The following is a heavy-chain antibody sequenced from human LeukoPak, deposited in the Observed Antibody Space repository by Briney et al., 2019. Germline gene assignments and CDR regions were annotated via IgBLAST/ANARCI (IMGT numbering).Heavy chain of an antibody. D-gene: IGHD3-10*01. J-gene: IGHJ4*01. V-gene: IGHV3-23*01. CDR1: GFTFSSYA. CDR3: AKDRGNSNPYVLLWFAESDY. CDR2: ISGSGGST. Sequence: GGSLRLSCAASGFTFSSYAMSWVRQAPGKGLEWVSAISGSGGSTYYADSVKGRFTISRDNSKNTLYLQMNSLRAEDTAVYYCAKDRGNSNPYVLLWFAESDYWGHGTLVTVSS.